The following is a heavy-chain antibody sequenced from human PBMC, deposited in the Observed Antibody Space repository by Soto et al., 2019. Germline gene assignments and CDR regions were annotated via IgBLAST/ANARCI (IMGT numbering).Heavy chain of an antibody. D-gene: IGHD5-18*01. CDR3: AKGGYIYGLDP. CDR2: ISESGDNA. CDR1: GFPFNTYA. J-gene: IGHJ5*02. V-gene: IGHV3-23*01. Sequence: PGGSLRLSCAASGFPFNTYAMSWVRQAPGKGPEWVSAISESGDNAFYADSVQGRITISRDNSYNILYLQMNSLRAEDTALYFCAKGGYIYGLDPWGQGTLVTVSS.